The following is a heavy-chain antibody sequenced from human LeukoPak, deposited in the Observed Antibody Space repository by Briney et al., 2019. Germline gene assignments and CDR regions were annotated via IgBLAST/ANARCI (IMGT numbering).Heavy chain of an antibody. CDR2: IHYSGST. V-gene: IGHV4-59*01. CDR1: GGSISSFY. Sequence: SETLSLTCTVSGGSISSFYWNWIRQSPGKGLEWIGYIHYSGSTNYNPSLKSRDTLSLDAFNNEVSLKLSSVTAADTAVYYCAREGRGGNSYGDYYYYGIDVWGQGTTVSVSS. CDR3: AREGRGGNSYGDYYYYGIDV. J-gene: IGHJ6*02. D-gene: IGHD5-18*01.